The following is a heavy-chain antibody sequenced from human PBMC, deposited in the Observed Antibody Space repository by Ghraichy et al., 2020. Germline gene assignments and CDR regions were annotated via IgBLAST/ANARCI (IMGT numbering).Heavy chain of an antibody. Sequence: GSLRLSCAVFGGSFSGYYWSWIRQPPGKGLEWIGEINHSGSTNYNPSLKSRLTISLDTSKNQFSLKLSSVTAADTAVYYCAREGFTYSYYYMDVWGKGTTVTVSS. V-gene: IGHV4-34*01. CDR3: AREGFTYSYYYMDV. CDR2: INHSGST. J-gene: IGHJ6*03. CDR1: GGSFSGYY. D-gene: IGHD3-10*01.